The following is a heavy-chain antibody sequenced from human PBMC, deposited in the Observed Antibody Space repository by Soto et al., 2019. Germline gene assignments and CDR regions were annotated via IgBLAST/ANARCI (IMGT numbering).Heavy chain of an antibody. D-gene: IGHD3-10*01. V-gene: IGHV1-69*01. CDR3: ARVLYYGSGSYSPYGMDV. CDR2: VSPPFRTS. CDR1: GVSFNNNG. J-gene: IGHJ6*02. Sequence: QVQLVQSGAEVKKPGSSVKVSCKTSGVSFNNNGIGWVRQAPGPGLEWMGGVSPPFRTSNYARKFQGRISITADASTGTVNMELSSLTSEDTAQYYCARVLYYGSGSYSPYGMDVWGQGTTVTVSS.